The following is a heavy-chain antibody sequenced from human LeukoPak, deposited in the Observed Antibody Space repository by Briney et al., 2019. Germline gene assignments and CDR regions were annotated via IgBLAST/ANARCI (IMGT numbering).Heavy chain of an antibody. J-gene: IGHJ4*02. CDR1: GGSISSGDYY. V-gene: IGHV4-30-4*08. CDR3: ARASSVKDY. Sequence: SETLSLTCTVSGGSISSGDYYWSWIRQPPGKGLEWIGYIYYSGSTYYTPSLKSRVTISVDTSQNQFSLKLSSVTAADTAVYYCARASSVKDYWGQGSLVTVSS. D-gene: IGHD6-6*01. CDR2: IYYSGST.